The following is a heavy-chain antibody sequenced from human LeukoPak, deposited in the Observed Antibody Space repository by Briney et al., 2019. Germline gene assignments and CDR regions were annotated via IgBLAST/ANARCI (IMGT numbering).Heavy chain of an antibody. CDR3: AKGPRLIVGATFGAFDI. J-gene: IGHJ3*02. CDR2: ISGSGGST. D-gene: IGHD1-26*01. Sequence: GGSLRLSCAASGFTFSSYSMNWVRQAPGKGLEWVSAISGSGGSTYYADSVKGRFTISRDNSKNTLYLQMNSLRAEDTAVYYCAKGPRLIVGATFGAFDIWGQGTMVTVSS. CDR1: GFTFSSYS. V-gene: IGHV3-23*01.